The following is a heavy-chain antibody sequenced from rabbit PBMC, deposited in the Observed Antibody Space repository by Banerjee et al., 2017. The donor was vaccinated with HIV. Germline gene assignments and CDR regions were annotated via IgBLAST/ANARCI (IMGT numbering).Heavy chain of an antibody. D-gene: IGHD7-1*01. J-gene: IGHJ4*01. CDR2: IYAGSSGST. CDR3: ARDSYGTGGLLHL. CDR1: GFSLSSSYC. Sequence: QSLQESGGGLFQPGGSLALTCTVSGFSLSSSYCICWVRQAPGKGLEWIGCIYAGSSGSTYYASWAKGRFTISKTSSTTVTLQMTSLTAADTATYFCARDSYGTGGLLHLWGPGTLVTVS. V-gene: IGHV1S40*01.